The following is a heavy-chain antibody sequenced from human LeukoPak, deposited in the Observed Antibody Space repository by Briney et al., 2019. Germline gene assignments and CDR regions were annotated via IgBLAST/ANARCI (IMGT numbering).Heavy chain of an antibody. CDR3: VIMSHTVVPTARIYYYMDI. D-gene: IGHD1-1*01. J-gene: IGHJ6*03. Sequence: GASVKVSCKASGGTFSSYTISWARQAPGQGLEWMGSFDPENAKTMSAQTFQGRVTMTEDTSTDTAYMELRSLRSDDTAIYYCVIMSHTVVPTARIYYYMDIWGTGTTVIVSS. CDR2: FDPENAKT. V-gene: IGHV1-69*02. CDR1: GGTFSSYT.